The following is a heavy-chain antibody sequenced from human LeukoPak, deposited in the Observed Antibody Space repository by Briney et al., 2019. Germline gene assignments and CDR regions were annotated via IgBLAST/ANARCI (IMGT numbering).Heavy chain of an antibody. V-gene: IGHV5-51*01. CDR3: ARPGYCSGGSCANWFDP. CDR2: IYPGDSDT. CDR1: GYSFTSYW. J-gene: IGHJ5*02. Sequence: GESLKISCMGSGYSFTSYWIGWVRQMPGKGLEWMGIIYPGDSDTRYSPSFQGQVTISADKSISTAYLQWSSLKASDTAMYYCARPGYCSGGSCANWFDPWGQGSLVTVSS. D-gene: IGHD2-15*01.